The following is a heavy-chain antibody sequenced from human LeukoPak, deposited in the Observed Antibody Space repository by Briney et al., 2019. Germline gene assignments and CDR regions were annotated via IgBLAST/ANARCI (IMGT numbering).Heavy chain of an antibody. J-gene: IGHJ5*02. CDR1: GYSFTDYN. CDR3: ARAEGDSTWFGWFDA. Sequence: ASVKVSCKASGYSFTDYNINWVRQATGQGLEWMGWMNPKSGTTGYAQKFQGRVTITRNTSTNTSYLEVNNLKSADTAVYYCARAEGDSTWFGWFDARGQGTLVTVSS. CDR2: MNPKSGTT. V-gene: IGHV1-8*03. D-gene: IGHD3-10*01.